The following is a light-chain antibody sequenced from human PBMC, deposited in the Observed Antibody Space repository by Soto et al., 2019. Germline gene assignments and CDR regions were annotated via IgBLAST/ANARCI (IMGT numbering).Light chain of an antibody. CDR1: QSVSSY. Sequence: EIVLTQSPATLSLSPGERATLSCRASQSVSSYLAWYQQKPGQAPRLLIYDASNRATGIPARFSGSGSGTDFTLTISSLEPEDFAVYYCQQRSNWPPPFAQGTRLEIK. CDR3: QQRSNWPPP. J-gene: IGKJ5*01. CDR2: DAS. V-gene: IGKV3-11*01.